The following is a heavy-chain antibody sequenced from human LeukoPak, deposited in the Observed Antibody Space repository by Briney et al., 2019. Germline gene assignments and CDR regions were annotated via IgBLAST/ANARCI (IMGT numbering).Heavy chain of an antibody. CDR1: GFTFSNAW. V-gene: IGHV3-23*01. D-gene: IGHD2-2*03. CDR3: AKRPPVFGYFDY. J-gene: IGHJ4*02. CDR2: ISGSGGST. Sequence: GGSLRLSCAASGFTFSNAWMSWVRQAPGKGLEWVSAISGSGGSTYYADSVKGRFTISRDNSKNTLYLQMNSLRADDTAVYYCAKRPPVFGYFDYWGQGTLVTVSS.